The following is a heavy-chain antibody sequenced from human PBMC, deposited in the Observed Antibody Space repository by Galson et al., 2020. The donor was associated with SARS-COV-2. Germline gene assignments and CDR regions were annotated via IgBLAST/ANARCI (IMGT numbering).Heavy chain of an antibody. Sequence: GGSLRLSCAASGFTFSSYWMSWVRQAPGKGLEWVAKIKQDGSEKNYVDSVKGRFTISRANAKNSLYLQMNSLRDEDTAVYNCAREGNSISSMSHYYYCGMDVWGQGTTVTVSS. CDR3: AREGNSISSMSHYYYCGMDV. CDR1: GFTFSSYW. J-gene: IGHJ6*02. CDR2: IKQDGSEK. D-gene: IGHD6-6*01. V-gene: IGHV3-7*03.